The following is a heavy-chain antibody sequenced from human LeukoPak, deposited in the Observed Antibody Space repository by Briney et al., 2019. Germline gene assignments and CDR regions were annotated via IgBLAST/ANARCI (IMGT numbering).Heavy chain of an antibody. Sequence: PGRSLRLSCAASGFTFDDYAMHWVRQAPGKGLEWVSVISGSAGTTYYADSVKGRFTISRDNSKNTLYLQMNSLRAEDTAVYYCARTARDGYNSPPFDYWGQGTLVTVSS. J-gene: IGHJ4*02. CDR1: GFTFDDYA. V-gene: IGHV3-23*01. CDR2: ISGSAGTT. D-gene: IGHD5-24*01. CDR3: ARTARDGYNSPPFDY.